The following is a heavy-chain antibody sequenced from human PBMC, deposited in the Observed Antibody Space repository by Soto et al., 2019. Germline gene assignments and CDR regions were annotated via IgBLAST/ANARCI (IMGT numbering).Heavy chain of an antibody. CDR1: GGSISSYY. CDR3: ARDGGGDFAEYFQH. J-gene: IGHJ1*01. D-gene: IGHD2-21*02. CDR2: IYYSGST. Sequence: SETLYLTCTVSGGSISSYYWSWIRQPPGKGLEWIGYIYYSGSTNYNPSLKSRVTISVDTSKNQFSLKLSSVTAADTAVYYCARDGGGDFAEYFQHWGQGTLVTVSS. V-gene: IGHV4-59*01.